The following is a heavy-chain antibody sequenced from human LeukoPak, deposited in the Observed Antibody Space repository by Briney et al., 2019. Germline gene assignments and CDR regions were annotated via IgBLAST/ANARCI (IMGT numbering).Heavy chain of an antibody. CDR1: GGSISSGSYY. J-gene: IGHJ4*02. D-gene: IGHD3-3*01. Sequence: SETLSLTCTVSGGSISSGSYYWSWIRQPAGKGLEWIGRIYTSGSTNYNPSLKSRVTISVDTSKNQFSLKLSSVTAADTVVYYCARDGIFGVVNYYFDYWGQGTLVTVSS. CDR3: ARDGIFGVVNYYFDY. CDR2: IYTSGST. V-gene: IGHV4-61*02.